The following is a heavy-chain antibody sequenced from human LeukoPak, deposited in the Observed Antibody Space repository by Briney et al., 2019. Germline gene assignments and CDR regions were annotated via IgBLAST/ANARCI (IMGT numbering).Heavy chain of an antibody. CDR2: IYHGGGS. J-gene: IGHJ4*02. CDR1: GGSISSINW. D-gene: IGHD3-16*01. V-gene: IGHV4-4*02. Sequence: SETLSLTCGVSGGSISSINWWCWVRQPPGRGLEWIGEIYHGGGSNYNPSLRSRVTMSLDKSKNQFSLMLNSVTAADTAMYYCVSGWGLWGGEYWGQGTLVTVSS. CDR3: VSGWGLWGGEY.